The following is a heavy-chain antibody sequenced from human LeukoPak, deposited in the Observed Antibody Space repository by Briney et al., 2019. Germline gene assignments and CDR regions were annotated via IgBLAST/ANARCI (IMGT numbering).Heavy chain of an antibody. V-gene: IGHV4-59*11. CDR2: IYYSGSP. CDR3: ARDFAGTTSRDAFDI. Sequence: PSETLSLTCTVSGGSISSHYWSWIRQPPGKGLEWIGYIYYSGSPNYNPSLKSRVTISVDTSKNQFSLKLSSVTAADTAVYYCARDFAGTTSRDAFDIWGQGTMVTVSS. J-gene: IGHJ3*02. CDR1: GGSISSHY. D-gene: IGHD1-7*01.